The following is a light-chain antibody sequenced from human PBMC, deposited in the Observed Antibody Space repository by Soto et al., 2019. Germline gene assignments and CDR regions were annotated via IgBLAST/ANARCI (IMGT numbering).Light chain of an antibody. J-gene: IGLJ1*01. V-gene: IGLV2-8*01. Sequence: QSALTQSPSASGSPGQSVTISCTGTSSDVGGYNFVSWYQQHPGKAPKLMIYEVSKRLSGVPDRFSGSKSGNTASLTVSGLQAEDEADYYCSSYAGSNTFVFGTGTKLTVL. CDR2: EVS. CDR3: SSYAGSNTFV. CDR1: SSDVGGYNF.